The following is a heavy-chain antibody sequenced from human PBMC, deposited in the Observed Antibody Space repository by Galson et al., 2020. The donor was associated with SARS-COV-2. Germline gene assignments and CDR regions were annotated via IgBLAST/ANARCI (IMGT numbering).Heavy chain of an antibody. D-gene: IGHD2-8*01. CDR1: GGSISSSSYY. CDR3: ARDVGTDIGLWVYATKVWFDP. J-gene: IGHJ5*02. CDR2: IYYTGST. Sequence: QTSETLSLPCTVSGGSISSSSYYWGWIRQPPGKGMEWIGSIYYTGSTYYNPSLKSRVTISVATSKNQFSLKLSSLTAADTVVYYCARDVGTDIGLWVYATKVWFDPWGQWTLVTFSS. V-gene: IGHV4-39*02.